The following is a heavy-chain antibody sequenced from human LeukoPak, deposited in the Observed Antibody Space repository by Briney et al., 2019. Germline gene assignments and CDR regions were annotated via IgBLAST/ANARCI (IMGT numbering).Heavy chain of an antibody. CDR2: IYYSGST. V-gene: IGHV4-59*01. CDR1: GGSISSYY. CDR3: ARSSSSGGGSGSYYGDYYYYYMDV. Sequence: ASETLSLTCTVSGGSISSYYWSWIRQPPGKGLEWIGYIYYSGSTNYNPSLKSRVTISVDTSKNQFSLKLSSVTAADTAVYYCARSSSSGGGSGSYYGDYYYYYMDVWGKGTTVTISS. D-gene: IGHD3-10*01. J-gene: IGHJ6*03.